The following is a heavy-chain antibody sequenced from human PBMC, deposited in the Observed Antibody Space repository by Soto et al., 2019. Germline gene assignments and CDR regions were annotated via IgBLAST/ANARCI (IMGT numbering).Heavy chain of an antibody. V-gene: IGHV3-30-3*01. D-gene: IGHD3-22*01. J-gene: IGHJ4*02. CDR3: ARDHDYYDRSGYYLFDY. CDR2: ISYDGSDK. Sequence: GGSLRLSCAASGFTFSSYAMHWVRQAPGRGLEWVAVISYDGSDKYYADSVKGRFTISRDNSKNTLYLQMNSLRAEDTAVYYCARDHDYYDRSGYYLFDYWDQGSLATV. CDR1: GFTFSSYA.